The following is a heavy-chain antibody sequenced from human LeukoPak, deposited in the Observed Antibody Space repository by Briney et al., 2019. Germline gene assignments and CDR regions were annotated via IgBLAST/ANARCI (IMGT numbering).Heavy chain of an antibody. D-gene: IGHD1-7*01. J-gene: IGHJ6*03. CDR1: GFTFSSYS. Sequence: GGALRLSCAASGFTFSSYSMNWVRQARGRGLEGVSSISSSSSYIYYADSVKGRFTISRDNAKNSLYLQMNSLRAEDTTVYYCARGITGTNFGYYYYYMDVSGKGNTVTASS. CDR3: ARGITGTNFGYYYYYMDV. V-gene: IGHV3-21*01. CDR2: ISSSSSYI.